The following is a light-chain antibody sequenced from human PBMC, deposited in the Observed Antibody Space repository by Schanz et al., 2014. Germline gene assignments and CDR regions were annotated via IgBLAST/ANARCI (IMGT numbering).Light chain of an antibody. V-gene: IGLV1-40*01. CDR1: SSNIGAGYD. CDR3: QSYDISLSGWRV. CDR2: ANT. J-gene: IGLJ2*01. Sequence: QSVLTQPPSVSGAPGQRVTISCTGSSSNIGAGYDVHWYQLLPGTAPKLLIYANTNRPSGVPDRFSGSKSGTSASLAITWLQTEDEADYYCQSYDISLSGWRVFGGGTKLTVL.